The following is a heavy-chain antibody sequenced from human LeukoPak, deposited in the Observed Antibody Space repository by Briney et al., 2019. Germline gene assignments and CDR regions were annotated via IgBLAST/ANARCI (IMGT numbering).Heavy chain of an antibody. CDR3: ARGLWWSKYYFDY. CDR1: GFTFTNYA. Sequence: GGSLRLSCAASGFTFTNYAMSWVRQAPGKGLDFVSSISNSGETTNYADSVKGRFTISRDNSKNTLYLQMNSLRAEDTAVYYCARGLWWSKYYFDYWGQGALVTVSS. V-gene: IGHV3-23*01. J-gene: IGHJ4*02. D-gene: IGHD2-21*01. CDR2: ISNSGETT.